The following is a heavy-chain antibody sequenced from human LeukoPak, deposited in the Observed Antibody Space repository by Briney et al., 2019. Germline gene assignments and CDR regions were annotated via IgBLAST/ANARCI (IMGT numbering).Heavy chain of an antibody. CDR1: GFTFSNFA. CDR3: ARDPNGNYVGAFDFQR. D-gene: IGHD4-17*01. V-gene: IGHV3-23*01. Sequence: GGSLRLSGAASGFTFSNFALTWVRQAPGKGLEWVSSISGVNTFYADSVKGRFSISRDNYKNTLYLQMSSLRAEDTAVYYCARDPNGNYVGAFDFQRWGQGSLVTVSS. J-gene: IGHJ1*01. CDR2: ISGVNT.